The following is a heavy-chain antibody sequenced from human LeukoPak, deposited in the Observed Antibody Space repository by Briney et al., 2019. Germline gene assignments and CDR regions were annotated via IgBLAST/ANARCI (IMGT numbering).Heavy chain of an antibody. CDR1: GGSISSYY. V-gene: IGHV4-4*07. CDR2: IYTSGST. Sequence: SETLSLTCTVSGGSISSYYWSWIRQPAGKGLEWIGRIYTSGSTNYNPSFKSRVTMSVDTSKNQFSLKLSSVTAADTAVYYCASTRAPLAAFDIWGQGTMVTVSS. CDR3: ASTRAPLAAFDI. J-gene: IGHJ3*02. D-gene: IGHD1-1*01.